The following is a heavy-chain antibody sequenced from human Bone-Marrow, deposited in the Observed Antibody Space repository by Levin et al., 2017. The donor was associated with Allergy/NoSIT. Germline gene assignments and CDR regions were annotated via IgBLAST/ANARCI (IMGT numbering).Heavy chain of an antibody. CDR3: ARAIPDYGDPIGAFDI. V-gene: IGHV3-11*01. Sequence: GESLKISCAASGFTFSDYYMSWIRQAPGKGLEWVSYISSSGSTIYYADSVKGRFTISRDNAKNSLYLQMNSLRAEDTAVYYCARAIPDYGDPIGAFDIWGQGTMVTVSS. CDR1: GFTFSDYY. J-gene: IGHJ3*02. D-gene: IGHD4-17*01. CDR2: ISSSGSTI.